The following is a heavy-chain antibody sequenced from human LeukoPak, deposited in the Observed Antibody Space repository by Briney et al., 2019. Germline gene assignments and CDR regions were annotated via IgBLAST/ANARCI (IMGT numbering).Heavy chain of an antibody. J-gene: IGHJ3*01. CDR2: ANRDSSTV. CDR3: AKDLAVGTTPRVYAFDV. D-gene: IGHD1-26*01. Sequence: PGGSLRLSCAASGFTFYDYAMHWVRHVPGKGLEWVGGANRDSSTVAYGDSVKGRFTISRDNARNSLYLHMNSLRTEDTALYYCAKDLAVGTTPRVYAFDVWGQGTFVTVP. V-gene: IGHV3-9*01. CDR1: GFTFYDYA.